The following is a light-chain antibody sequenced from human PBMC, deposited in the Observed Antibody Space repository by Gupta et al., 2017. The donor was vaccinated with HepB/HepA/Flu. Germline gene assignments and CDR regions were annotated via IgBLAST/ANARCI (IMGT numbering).Light chain of an antibody. CDR3: QQRSNWPSFT. J-gene: IGKJ5*01. CDR2: DAS. CDR1: QSVRSY. V-gene: IGKV3-11*01. Sequence: EIVLTQSPATLSLSPGERATLSCRASQSVRSYLAWYQQKPGQAPRLLIYDASNRDTGIPARFSGSGYGKDLTLTISSREQEDFAVYYCQQRSNWPSFTFGQGTRMEIK.